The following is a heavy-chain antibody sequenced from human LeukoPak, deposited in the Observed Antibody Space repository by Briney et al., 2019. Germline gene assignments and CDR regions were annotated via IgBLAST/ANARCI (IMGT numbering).Heavy chain of an antibody. CDR2: ISGSGFT. Sequence: GSLRLSCAASGFTFSSYAMSWVRQAPGKGLEWVSAISGSGFTYYADSVKGRLTISRDNSKNTLYLQMNSLRAEDTAVYCCARGLYSSSPWGQGTLVTVSS. V-gene: IGHV3-23*01. D-gene: IGHD6-6*01. CDR3: ARGLYSSSP. CDR1: GFTFSSYA. J-gene: IGHJ4*02.